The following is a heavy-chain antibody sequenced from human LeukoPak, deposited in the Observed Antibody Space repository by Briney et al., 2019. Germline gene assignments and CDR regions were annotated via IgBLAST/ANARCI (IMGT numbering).Heavy chain of an antibody. V-gene: IGHV5-51*01. J-gene: IGHJ4*02. CDR3: ARALNWNYRPDY. CDR2: IYAGDSDT. D-gene: IGHD1-7*01. Sequence: GESLKISCKGSGYRFTSYWIGWVRQMPGKGLEWMGIIYAGDSDTRYSPSLQGQVTISADKSISTAYLQWSSLKASDTAMYYCARALNWNYRPDYWGQGTLVTVSS. CDR1: GYRFTSYW.